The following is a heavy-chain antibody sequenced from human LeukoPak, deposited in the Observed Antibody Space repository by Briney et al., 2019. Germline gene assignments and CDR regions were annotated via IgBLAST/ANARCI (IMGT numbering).Heavy chain of an antibody. V-gene: IGHV2-5*01. Sequence: SGPTLVNPTQTLTLTCTFSGFSLSTRGVGVGWIRQPPGKALEWLSLIYWNDDKRYSPSLKSRLTITTDTSKNQVVLTMTNMDPVDTDTYYCAHSTITMIVVVPFDYWGQRTLVTVSA. CDR1: GFSLSTRGVG. D-gene: IGHD3-22*01. CDR2: IYWNDDK. J-gene: IGHJ4*02. CDR3: AHSTITMIVVVPFDY.